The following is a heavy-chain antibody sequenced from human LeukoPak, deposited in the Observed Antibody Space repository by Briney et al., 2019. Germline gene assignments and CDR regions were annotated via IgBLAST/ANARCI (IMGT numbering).Heavy chain of an antibody. CDR1: GFNFNSFS. D-gene: IGHD6-25*01. CDR2: LSGSGGST. CDR3: AKYGSGWTLYFYYYSDV. J-gene: IGHJ6*03. Sequence: GGSLRHSCAASGFNFNSFSMSWVRQAPGKGLEWVSGLSGSGGSTYYADSVKGRFTISRDNSKNMVYLQMNSLRVEDTAVYYCAKYGSGWTLYFYYYSDVSGEGTTVTVS. V-gene: IGHV3-23*01.